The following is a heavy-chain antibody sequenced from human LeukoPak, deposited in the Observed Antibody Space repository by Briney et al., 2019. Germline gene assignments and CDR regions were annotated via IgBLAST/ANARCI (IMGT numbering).Heavy chain of an antibody. CDR1: GSTLTSSY. CDR3: ARGTLRYVDF. Sequence: GASVKLSCKSSGSTLTSSYMHWVRQAPGQGPEWMGVINPSGGSTTSYPQKIQGRVTMTRDTAMSTVTMELSSLRSEDTAVYYCARGTLRYVDFWGQGTLVTVSS. CDR2: INPSGGSTT. J-gene: IGHJ4*02. D-gene: IGHD3-9*01. V-gene: IGHV1-46*01.